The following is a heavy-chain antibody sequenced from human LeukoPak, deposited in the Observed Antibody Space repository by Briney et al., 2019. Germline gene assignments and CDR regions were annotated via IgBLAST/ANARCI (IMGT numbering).Heavy chain of an antibody. J-gene: IGHJ3*02. CDR2: FDPEDGET. V-gene: IGHV1-24*01. D-gene: IGHD7-27*01. Sequence: VASVKVSCKVSGYTLTELSMHWVRQAPGKGLEWMGGFDPEDGETIYAQKFQGRVTMTEDTSTDTAYMELSSLRSEDTAVYYCATGLDANWADAFDIWGQGTMVTVSS. CDR1: GYTLTELS. CDR3: ATGLDANWADAFDI.